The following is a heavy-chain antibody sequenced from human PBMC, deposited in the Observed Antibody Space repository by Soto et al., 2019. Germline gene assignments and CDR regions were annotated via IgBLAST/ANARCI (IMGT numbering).Heavy chain of an antibody. D-gene: IGHD2-15*01. V-gene: IGHV3-21*01. Sequence: GGSLRLSCAASGFTFSSYSMNWVPQAPGKGLEWVSSISSSSSYIYYADSVKGRFTISRDNAKNSLYLQMNSLRAEDTAVYYCASTDCSGGSCYSAYYYYGMDVWGQGTTVTVSS. CDR2: ISSSSSYI. CDR3: ASTDCSGGSCYSAYYYYGMDV. J-gene: IGHJ6*02. CDR1: GFTFSSYS.